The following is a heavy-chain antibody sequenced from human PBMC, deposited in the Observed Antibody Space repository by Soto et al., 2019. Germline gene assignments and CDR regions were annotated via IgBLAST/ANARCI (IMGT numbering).Heavy chain of an antibody. J-gene: IGHJ1*01. CDR3: VRGQSVVYRAL. CDR2: INPKNGGI. V-gene: IGHV1-2*02. CDR1: GYTFTDFY. Sequence: ASVTVSCKSSGYTFTDFYIHWVRQVPGQGLEWVGWINPKNGGINYAQKFQGRVTMTRDTPVNTSYMDLNRLNFDDSAIYYCVRGQSVVYRALWGRGTTGSVSA.